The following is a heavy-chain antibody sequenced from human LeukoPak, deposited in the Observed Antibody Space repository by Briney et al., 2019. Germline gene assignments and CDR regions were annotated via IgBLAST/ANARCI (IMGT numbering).Heavy chain of an antibody. CDR2: IYYSGST. V-gene: IGHV4-39*01. D-gene: IGHD3-22*01. CDR3: ARTYYYDSSGYLELDY. Sequence: SETLSLTCTVSGGSISSSSYYWGWIRQPPGKGLEWIGSIYYSGSTYYNPSLKSRVTISVDTSKNQFSLKLSSVTAADTAVYYCARTYYYDSSGYLELDYWGQGTLVTVSS. CDR1: GGSISSSSYY. J-gene: IGHJ4*02.